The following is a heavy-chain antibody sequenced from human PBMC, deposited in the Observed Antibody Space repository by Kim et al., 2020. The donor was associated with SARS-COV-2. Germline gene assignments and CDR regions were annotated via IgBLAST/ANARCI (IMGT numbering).Heavy chain of an antibody. V-gene: IGHV4-61*01. CDR2: IYYSGST. Sequence: SETLSLTCTVSCGSVSSGSYYWSWIRQPPGKGLEWIGYIYYSGSTNYNPSLKSRVTISVDTSKNQFSLKLSSVTAADTAVYYCARSCYDSSGYYPYWGQG. J-gene: IGHJ4*02. CDR1: CGSVSSGSYY. CDR3: ARSCYDSSGYYPY. D-gene: IGHD3-22*01.